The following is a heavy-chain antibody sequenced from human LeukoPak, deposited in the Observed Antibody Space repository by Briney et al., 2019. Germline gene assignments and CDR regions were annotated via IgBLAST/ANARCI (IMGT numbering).Heavy chain of an antibody. Sequence: GALRLSCAASGFTFSSYGMNWVRQAPGKGLEWVSAISGSGGSTYYADSVKGRFTISRDNSKNSLYLQMNSLRAEDTAVYYCAGGDSSGWPNDAFDIWGQGTMVTVSS. J-gene: IGHJ3*02. V-gene: IGHV3-23*01. D-gene: IGHD6-19*01. CDR1: GFTFSSYG. CDR3: AGGDSSGWPNDAFDI. CDR2: ISGSGGST.